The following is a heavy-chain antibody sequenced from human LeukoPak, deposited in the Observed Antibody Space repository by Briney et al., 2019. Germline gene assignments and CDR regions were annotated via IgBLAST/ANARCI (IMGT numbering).Heavy chain of an antibody. J-gene: IGHJ5*02. CDR2: MNPNSGNT. V-gene: IGHV1-8*01. CDR1: GYTFTSYD. Sequence: ASVKVSCKASGYTFTSYDINWVRQATGQGLEWMGWMNPNSGNTGYAQKFRGRVTMTRNTSISTVYMELSSLRSEDTAVYYCARDLSSSSPWFDPWGQGTLVTVSS. CDR3: ARDLSSSSPWFDP. D-gene: IGHD6-6*01.